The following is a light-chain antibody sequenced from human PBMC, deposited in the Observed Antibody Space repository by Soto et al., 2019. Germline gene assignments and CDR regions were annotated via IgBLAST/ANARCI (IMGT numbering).Light chain of an antibody. J-gene: IGKJ1*01. Sequence: EIVLTQSPGTLSLSPGKRPTLSCRASQSVSNDLAWYQQKPGQAPRLLIYGASSRAAGIPDRFSGSGSGTDFTLTISRLEPEDFAVYYCQQYGSSRTFGQGTKVEIK. V-gene: IGKV3-20*01. CDR3: QQYGSSRT. CDR2: GAS. CDR1: QSVSND.